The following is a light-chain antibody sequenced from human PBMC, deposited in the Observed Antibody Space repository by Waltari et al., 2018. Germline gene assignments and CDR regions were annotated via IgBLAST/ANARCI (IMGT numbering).Light chain of an antibody. J-gene: IGKJ1*01. CDR1: QSISRY. V-gene: IGKV3-20*01. CDR2: GAS. CDR3: QHHFRLPAT. Sequence: IIFPHSPRTLSLSPGERATLSCRASQSISRYLAWYQQKPGQAPRLLIYGASTRATGIPDRFSGSGSGTDFSLTISGLEPEDSAVYYCQHHFRLPATFGQGTKVEIK.